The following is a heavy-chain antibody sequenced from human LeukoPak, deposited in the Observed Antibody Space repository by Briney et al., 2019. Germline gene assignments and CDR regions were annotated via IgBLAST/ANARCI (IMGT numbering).Heavy chain of an antibody. V-gene: IGHV4-39*02. Sequence: PSETLSLTCTVSGGSISSSSYYWGWIRQPPGKGLEWIGSIYYSGSTYYNPSLKSRVTISVDTSKNQFSLRLTSVTAADTAVYYCAREGKEGGNRYFDLWGRGTLVTVSS. CDR2: IYYSGST. CDR3: AREGKEGGNRYFDL. CDR1: GGSISSSSYY. D-gene: IGHD1-14*01. J-gene: IGHJ2*01.